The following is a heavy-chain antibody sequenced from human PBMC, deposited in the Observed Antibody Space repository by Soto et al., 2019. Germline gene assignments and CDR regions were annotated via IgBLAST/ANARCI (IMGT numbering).Heavy chain of an antibody. D-gene: IGHD5-12*01. V-gene: IGHV3-23*01. CDR1: GFTFSSYA. Sequence: GGSLRLSCAASGFTFSSYAMCWVRQAPGKGLEWLSVISGSGDRTYYAGSVKGRFTISRDNSKNTLFLQMDSLGAEDTAVYFCAKDAAMATFRTYYFDDWGQGTPVTVSS. CDR3: AKDAAMATFRTYYFDD. CDR2: ISGSGDRT. J-gene: IGHJ4*02.